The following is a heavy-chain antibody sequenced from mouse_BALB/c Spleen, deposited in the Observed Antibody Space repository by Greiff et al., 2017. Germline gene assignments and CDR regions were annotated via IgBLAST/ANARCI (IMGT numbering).Heavy chain of an antibody. CDR3: ARDGHEVRQYYAMDY. J-gene: IGHJ4*01. CDR2: IWGDGST. Sequence: VKLMESGPGLVAPSQSLSITCTVSGFSLTGYGVNWVRQPPGKGLEWLGMIWGDGSTDYNSALKSRLSISKDNSKSQVFLKMNSLQTDDTARYYCARDGHEVRQYYAMDYWGQGTSVTVSS. D-gene: IGHD2-14*01. CDR1: GFSLTGYG. V-gene: IGHV2-6-7*01.